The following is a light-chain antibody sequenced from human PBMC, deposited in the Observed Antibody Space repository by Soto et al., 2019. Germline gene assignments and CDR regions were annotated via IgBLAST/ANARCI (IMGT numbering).Light chain of an antibody. J-gene: IGKJ1*01. CDR2: DAS. CDR3: QKCHNWT. Sequence: EVVLTQSPSTLSLSPGERATLSCRASQSISRYLAWYQQKPGQAPRLLIFDASNRATGIPARFSGSGSGTDFTLTISSLEPEDFAVYYCQKCHNWTFGQGTKVDIK. CDR1: QSISRY. V-gene: IGKV3-11*01.